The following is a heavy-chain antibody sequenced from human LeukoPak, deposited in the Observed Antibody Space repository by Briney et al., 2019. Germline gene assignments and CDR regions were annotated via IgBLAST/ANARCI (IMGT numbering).Heavy chain of an antibody. Sequence: ASVKVSCKASGYTFTGYYMHWVRQAPGQGLEWMGWINPNSGGTNYAQKFQGRVTMTRDTSISTAYMEPSRLRSDDTAVYYCAKAGRLGELSYRYWGQGTLVTVSS. CDR1: GYTFTGYY. J-gene: IGHJ4*02. V-gene: IGHV1-2*02. D-gene: IGHD3-16*02. CDR3: AKAGRLGELSYRY. CDR2: INPNSGGT.